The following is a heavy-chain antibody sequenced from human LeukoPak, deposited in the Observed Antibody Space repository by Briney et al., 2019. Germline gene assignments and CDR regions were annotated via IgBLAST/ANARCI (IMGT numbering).Heavy chain of an antibody. Sequence: GGSLRLSCAASGFTFSSYSMNWVRQAPGKGLEWVSSISSSSSYIYYADSVKGRFTISRDNAKNSLYLQMNSLRAEGTAVYYCARDHHRRLYDSQARDTFDIWGQGTMVTVSS. CDR3: ARDHHRRLYDSQARDTFDI. J-gene: IGHJ3*02. CDR1: GFTFSSYS. CDR2: ISSSSSYI. D-gene: IGHD3-22*01. V-gene: IGHV3-21*01.